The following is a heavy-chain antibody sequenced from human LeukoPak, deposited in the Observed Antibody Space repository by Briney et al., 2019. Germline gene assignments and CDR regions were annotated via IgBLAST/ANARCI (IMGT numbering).Heavy chain of an antibody. CDR1: GGSISSYY. CDR2: IYYSGTT. J-gene: IGHJ4*02. D-gene: IGHD5-18*01. Sequence: SETLPLTCTVSGGSISSYYWSWIRQPPGKGLEWIGFIYYSGTTNYNPSLKSRVTISVDTSKNQFSLKLSSVTAADTAVYYCARGHTAMVTWGQGTLVTVSS. CDR3: ARGHTAMVT. V-gene: IGHV4-59*01.